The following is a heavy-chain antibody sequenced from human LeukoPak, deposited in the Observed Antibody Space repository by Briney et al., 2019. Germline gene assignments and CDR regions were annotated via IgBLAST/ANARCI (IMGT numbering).Heavy chain of an antibody. V-gene: IGHV1-69*13. CDR3: ARVDSLYYYYTDV. D-gene: IGHD2-2*03. J-gene: IGHJ6*03. CDR2: IIPIFGTA. Sequence: ASVKVSCKASGGTFSSYATSWVRQAPGQGLEWMGGIIPIFGTANYAQKFQGRVTITADESTSTAYMELSSLRSEDTAVYYCARVDSLYYYYTDVWGKGTTVTVSS. CDR1: GGTFSSYA.